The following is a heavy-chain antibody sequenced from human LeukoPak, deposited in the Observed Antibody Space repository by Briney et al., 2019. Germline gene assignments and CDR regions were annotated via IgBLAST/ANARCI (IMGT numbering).Heavy chain of an antibody. CDR1: GYTFTSYG. CDR3: ARHSYYYGSGSYGDYYYGMDV. D-gene: IGHD3-10*01. Sequence: ASVKVSCKASGYTFTSYGISWVRQAPGQGLEWMGWISAYNGNTNYAQKLQGRVTMTTDTSTSTAYMELRSLRSDDTAVYYCARHSYYYGSGSYGDYYYGMDVWGQGTTVTVSS. V-gene: IGHV1-18*01. J-gene: IGHJ6*02. CDR2: ISAYNGNT.